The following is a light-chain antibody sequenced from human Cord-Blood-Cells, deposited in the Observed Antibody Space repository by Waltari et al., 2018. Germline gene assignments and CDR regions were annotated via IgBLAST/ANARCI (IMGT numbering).Light chain of an antibody. CDR1: SSDVGSYNL. J-gene: IGLJ3*02. Sequence: QSALTQPASVSGSPGQSITISCTGTSSDVGSYNLVSWYQQHPGKAPKLMIYEVSKRPPGVSNRFSGSKSGNTASLTISGLQAEDEADYYCCSYAGSSTWVIGGGTKLTVL. CDR2: EVS. CDR3: CSYAGSSTWV. V-gene: IGLV2-23*02.